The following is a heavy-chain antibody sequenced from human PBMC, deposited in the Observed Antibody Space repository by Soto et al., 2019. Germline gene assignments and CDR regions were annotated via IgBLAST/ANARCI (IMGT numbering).Heavy chain of an antibody. D-gene: IGHD6-19*01. J-gene: IGHJ4*02. V-gene: IGHV3-74*01. CDR3: AKGGRQWLVTSDFNY. Sequence: GGSLRLSCAASGFSLSVYWMHWVRQAPGKGLAWVSRIDTYGSATKYADSVEGRFTISRDSSKNTVSLEMTSLRAEDTAVYYCAKGGRQWLVTSDFNYWGQGALVTVSS. CDR2: IDTYGSAT. CDR1: GFSLSVYW.